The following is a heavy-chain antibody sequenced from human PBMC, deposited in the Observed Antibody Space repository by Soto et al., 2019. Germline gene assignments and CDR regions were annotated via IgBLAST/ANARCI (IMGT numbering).Heavy chain of an antibody. D-gene: IGHD3-10*01. CDR1: GGSMSSYY. Sequence: SETLSLTCTVSGGSMSSYYWIWIRQPPGKGLEWIAYMYYTGTTNYNPSLKSRATMSLDMSKSQFTLKLSSVTAADTAVYFCAGRHFGELHGWFDPWGQGTLVTVSS. V-gene: IGHV4-59*01. J-gene: IGHJ5*02. CDR3: AGRHFGELHGWFDP. CDR2: MYYTGTT.